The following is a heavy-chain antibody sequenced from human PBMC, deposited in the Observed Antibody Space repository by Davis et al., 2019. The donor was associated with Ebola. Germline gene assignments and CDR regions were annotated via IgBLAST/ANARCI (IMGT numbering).Heavy chain of an antibody. CDR2: IGSGSSNI. Sequence: GESLKISCVASGLTISSFSMNWVRQASGKGLEWVASIGSGSSNIYYADSVKGRFTISRDDAKNSLYLQMNSLRAEDTAVYYCARDITIFGVVIINYMDVWGKGTTVTVSS. V-gene: IGHV3-21*01. CDR3: ARDITIFGVVIINYMDV. CDR1: GLTISSFS. J-gene: IGHJ6*03. D-gene: IGHD3-3*01.